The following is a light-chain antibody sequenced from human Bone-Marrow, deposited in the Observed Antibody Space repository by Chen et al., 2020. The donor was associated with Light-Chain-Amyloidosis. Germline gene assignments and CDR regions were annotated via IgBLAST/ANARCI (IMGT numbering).Light chain of an antibody. J-gene: IGLJ3*02. V-gene: IGLV3-21*02. Sequence: SYVLTQPSSVSVAPGQTDTIACGGNNIGSTSVHWYQQTPGQAPLLVVYDDSDRPSGIPERLSGSNSWTAATLTISRVEAGDESAYYCQVWDRSSDRPVFGGGTKLTVL. CDR2: DDS. CDR3: QVWDRSSDRPV. CDR1: NIGSTS.